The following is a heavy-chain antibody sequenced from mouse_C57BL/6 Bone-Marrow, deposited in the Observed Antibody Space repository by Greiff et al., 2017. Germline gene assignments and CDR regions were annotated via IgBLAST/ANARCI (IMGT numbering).Heavy chain of an antibody. CDR3: ARSDGYPIFDY. CDR1: GYTFTSYW. J-gene: IGHJ2*01. CDR2: IYPSDSET. V-gene: IGHV1-61*01. D-gene: IGHD2-3*01. Sequence: QVQLQQPGAELVRPGSSVKLSCKASGYTFTSYWMAWVKQRPGQGLEWIGNIYPSDSETHYNQKFKDKATLTVDKSSSTAYMQRSSLTSEDSAVYDCARSDGYPIFDYWGQGTTLTVSS.